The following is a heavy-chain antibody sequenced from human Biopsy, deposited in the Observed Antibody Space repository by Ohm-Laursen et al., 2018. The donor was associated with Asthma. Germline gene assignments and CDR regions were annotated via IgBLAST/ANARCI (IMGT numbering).Heavy chain of an antibody. Sequence: GTLSLTCTVSGVSIRSYYWTWIRQPPGKGLEWIGNIHYSGSTYSNPSLKSRVTISVDTSKKQISLRLSSVIAADTAVYYCAGFCSGGNCPDHWGQGTLVTDSS. CDR1: GVSIRSYY. V-gene: IGHV4-59*01. CDR3: AGFCSGGNCPDH. J-gene: IGHJ4*02. CDR2: IHYSGST. D-gene: IGHD2-15*01.